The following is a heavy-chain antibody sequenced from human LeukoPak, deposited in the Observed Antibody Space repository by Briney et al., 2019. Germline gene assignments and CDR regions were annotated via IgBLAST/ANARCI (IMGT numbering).Heavy chain of an antibody. V-gene: IGHV4-39*01. CDR2: MFYSGST. CDR3: ASGAYYDFSGFDP. CDR1: GGSISSGGYY. J-gene: IGHJ5*02. Sequence: SETLSLTCTVSGGSISSGGYYWGWIRQPPGKGLEWIGSMFYSGSTFYNPSLKSRVTISVDTSKNQFSLNLSSVTAADTAVYYCASGAYYDFSGFDPWGQGTLVTVSS. D-gene: IGHD3-3*01.